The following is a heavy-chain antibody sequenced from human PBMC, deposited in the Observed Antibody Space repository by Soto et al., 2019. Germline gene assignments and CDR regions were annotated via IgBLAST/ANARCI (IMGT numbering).Heavy chain of an antibody. CDR3: ARGLLTTVTSYYFDY. Sequence: SETLSLTCTVSGSSISSYYWSWIRQPPGKGLEWIGYIYYSGSTNYNPSLKSRVTISVDTSKNQFSLKLSSVTAADTAVYYCARGLLTTVTSYYFDYWGQGTLVTVSS. CDR2: IYYSGST. J-gene: IGHJ4*02. D-gene: IGHD4-17*01. CDR1: GSSISSYY. V-gene: IGHV4-59*01.